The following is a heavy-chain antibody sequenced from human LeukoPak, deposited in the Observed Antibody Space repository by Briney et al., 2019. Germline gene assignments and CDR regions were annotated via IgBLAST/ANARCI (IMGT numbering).Heavy chain of an antibody. J-gene: IGHJ5*02. CDR1: GDSITSDHW. CDR3: ARADNVLLWFGANWFDP. D-gene: IGHD3-10*01. CDR2: IYRSGTT. V-gene: IGHV4-4*02. Sequence: PSGTLSLTCSVSGDSITSDHWWHWVRQSPGKGLEWIGEIYRSGTTHYNPSLKSRVTISVDTSKNQFSLKLSSVTAADTAVYYCARADNVLLWFGANWFDPWGQGTLVTVSS.